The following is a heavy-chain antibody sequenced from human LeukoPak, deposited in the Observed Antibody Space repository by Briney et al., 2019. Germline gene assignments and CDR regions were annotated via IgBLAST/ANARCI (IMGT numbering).Heavy chain of an antibody. CDR3: ARDALWFGELFPFDY. J-gene: IGHJ4*02. V-gene: IGHV1-69*13. Sequence: SVKVSCKASGGTFSSYAISWVRQAPGQGLEWMGGIIPIFGTANYAQKFQGRVTITADESTSTAYMELSRLRSDDTAVYYCARDALWFGELFPFDYWGQGTLVTVSS. CDR2: IIPIFGTA. CDR1: GGTFSSYA. D-gene: IGHD3-10*01.